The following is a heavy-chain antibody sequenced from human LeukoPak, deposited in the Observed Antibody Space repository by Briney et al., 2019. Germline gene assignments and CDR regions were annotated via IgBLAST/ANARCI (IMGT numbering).Heavy chain of an antibody. CDR3: ARVQGSSSWYDLYYYYYMDV. CDR2: MNPNSGNT. V-gene: IGHV1-8*03. D-gene: IGHD6-13*01. Sequence: GESLKISCKGSGYSFTSYWIGWVRQATGQGLEWMGWMNPNSGNTGYAQKFQGRVTITRNTSISTAYMELSSLRSEDTAVYYCARVQGSSSWYDLYYYYYMDVWGKGTTVTVSS. CDR1: GYSFTSYW. J-gene: IGHJ6*03.